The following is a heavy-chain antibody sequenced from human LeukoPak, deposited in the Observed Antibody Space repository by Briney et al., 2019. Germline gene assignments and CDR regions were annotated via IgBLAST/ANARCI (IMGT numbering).Heavy chain of an antibody. CDR2: INHSRST. D-gene: IGHD3-22*01. CDR3: ARHHPVSSGCYY. CDR1: GGSFSGYY. Sequence: SETLSLTCAVYGGSFSGYYWSWIRQPPGKGLEWIGEINHSRSTNYNPSLKSRVTISVDTSKNQFSLKLSSVTAADTAVYYCARHHPVSSGCYYWGQGTLVTVSS. V-gene: IGHV4-34*01. J-gene: IGHJ4*02.